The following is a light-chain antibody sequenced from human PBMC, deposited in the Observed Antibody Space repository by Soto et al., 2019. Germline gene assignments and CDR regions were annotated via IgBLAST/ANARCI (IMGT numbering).Light chain of an antibody. CDR1: QSVSHW. V-gene: IGKV1-5*03. CDR2: KAS. Sequence: DIQMTQSPSTLSASVGDRVIITCRASQSVSHWLAWYQQKPGKAPNLLIYKASSLESGIPSRFSGSGSGTEFTLTISSLQPDDFATYYYQQYTSSPLTFGQGTKLEIK. CDR3: QQYTSSPLT. J-gene: IGKJ2*01.